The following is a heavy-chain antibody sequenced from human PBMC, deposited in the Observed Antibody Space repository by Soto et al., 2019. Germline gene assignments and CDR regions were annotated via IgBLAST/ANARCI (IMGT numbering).Heavy chain of an antibody. D-gene: IGHD4-17*01. J-gene: IGHJ6*02. CDR1: GYTFTSYG. Sequence: QVQLVQSGAEVKKPGASVKVSCKASGYTFTSYGISWVRQAPGQGLEWMGWISAYNGNTNDAQKLPGRVTMTTDTSTRPADMEMRSLRSDDTAVYYCASDRLPLRPNYGMDVWGRGTTVTVSS. CDR2: ISAYNGNT. V-gene: IGHV1-18*01. CDR3: ASDRLPLRPNYGMDV.